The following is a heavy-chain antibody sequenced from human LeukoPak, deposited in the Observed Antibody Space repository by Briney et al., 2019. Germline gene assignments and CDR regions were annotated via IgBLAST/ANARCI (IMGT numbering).Heavy chain of an antibody. J-gene: IGHJ3*02. CDR3: ARDSTFDSSGHDAFDI. CDR2: IYHSGST. V-gene: IGHV4-4*02. CDR1: GGSISSSNR. D-gene: IGHD3-22*01. Sequence: SGTLSLTCAVSGGSISSSNRWSWARQPPGKGLEWIGEIYHSGSTNYNPSLKSRVTISVDKSKNQFSLKLSSVTAADTAVYYCARDSTFDSSGHDAFDIWGQGTMVTVSS.